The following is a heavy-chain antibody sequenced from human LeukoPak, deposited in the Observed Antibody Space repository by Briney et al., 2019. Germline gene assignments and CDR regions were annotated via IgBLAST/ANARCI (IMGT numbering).Heavy chain of an antibody. CDR2: ISSSSSYI. Sequence: PGGSLRLSCAASGVTFSSYSMNWIRQAPGKGLEWVSSISSSSSYINYADSVKGRYTISRDNAKNSLYLQMNSLRAEDTAVYYCARELRRYSSGWYEGYDYWGQGTRVTVSS. J-gene: IGHJ4*02. V-gene: IGHV3-21*01. CDR3: ARELRRYSSGWYEGYDY. CDR1: GVTFSSYS. D-gene: IGHD6-19*01.